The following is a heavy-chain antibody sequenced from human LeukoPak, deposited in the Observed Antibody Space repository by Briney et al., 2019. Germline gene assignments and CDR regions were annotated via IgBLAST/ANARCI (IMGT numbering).Heavy chain of an antibody. CDR2: MNPNSGNT. D-gene: IGHD3-10*01. V-gene: IGHV1-8*01. Sequence: ASVKVSCKASGYTFTSYDINWVRQATGQGLEWMGWMNPNSGNTGYAQKFQGRVTMTRNTSISTAYMELSSLRSEDTAVYYCERGGRFTMVRGVIISPDYYGMDVWGQGTTVTVSS. CDR1: GYTFTSYD. J-gene: IGHJ6*02. CDR3: ERGGRFTMVRGVIISPDYYGMDV.